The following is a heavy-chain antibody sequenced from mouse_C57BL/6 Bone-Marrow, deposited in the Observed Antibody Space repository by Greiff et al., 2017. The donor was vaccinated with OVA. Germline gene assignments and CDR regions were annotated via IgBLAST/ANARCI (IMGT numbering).Heavy chain of an antibody. CDR3: ASKGGYGSSYWYFDV. V-gene: IGHV1-53*01. J-gene: IGHJ1*03. CDR1: GYTFTSYW. Sequence: QVQLQQPGTELVKPGASVKLSCKASGYTFTSYWMHWVKQRPGQGLEWIGNINPSNGGTNYNEKFKSKATLTVDKSSSTAYMQLSSLTSEDSAVDYCASKGGYGSSYWYFDVWGTGTTVTVSS. D-gene: IGHD1-1*01. CDR2: INPSNGGT.